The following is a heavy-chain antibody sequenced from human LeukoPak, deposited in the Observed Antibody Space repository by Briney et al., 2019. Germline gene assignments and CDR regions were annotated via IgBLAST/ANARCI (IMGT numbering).Heavy chain of an antibody. CDR1: GYTFTSYD. D-gene: IGHD5-18*01. Sequence: ASVKVSCKASGYTFTSYDINWVRQATGQGLEWMGWMNPNSGNTGYAQKFQGRVTMTRNTSISTAYMELSSLRSEDTAVYYCARDLYSYGSYYFDYWGQGTLVTVSS. CDR3: ARDLYSYGSYYFDY. V-gene: IGHV1-8*02. J-gene: IGHJ4*02. CDR2: MNPNSGNT.